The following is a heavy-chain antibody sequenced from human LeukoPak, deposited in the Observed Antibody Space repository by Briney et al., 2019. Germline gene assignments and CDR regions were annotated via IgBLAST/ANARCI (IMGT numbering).Heavy chain of an antibody. CDR1: GFIFSNNH. Sequence: GESLRLSCAASGFIFSNNHMSWVRQAPGKGLEWVSIIYPGGSTYYADSVKGRFTFSRDVSKNTLYFLQMNSLRAEDTALYYCARFRMTLDAFDIWGQGTMVTVSS. CDR2: IYPGGST. D-gene: IGHD2-15*01. CDR3: ARFRMTLDAFDI. J-gene: IGHJ3*02. V-gene: IGHV3-53*01.